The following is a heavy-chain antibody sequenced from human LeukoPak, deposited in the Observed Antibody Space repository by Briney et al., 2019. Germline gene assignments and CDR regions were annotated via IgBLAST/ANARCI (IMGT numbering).Heavy chain of an antibody. V-gene: IGHV4-59*01. CDR2: IYDSGST. CDR1: GGSISIYY. J-gene: IGHJ6*03. CDR3: ARETSQKGAHYMDV. D-gene: IGHD3-16*01. Sequence: SETLSLTCTVSGGSISIYYWSWIRQPPGKGLEWIGYIYDSGSTNYNPSLKSRVTISVDTSKNQLSLKLSSVTAADTAVYYCARETSQKGAHYMDVWGKGTTVTISS.